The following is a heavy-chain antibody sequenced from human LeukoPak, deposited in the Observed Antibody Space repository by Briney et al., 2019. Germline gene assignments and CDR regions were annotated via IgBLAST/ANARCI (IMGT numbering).Heavy chain of an antibody. CDR2: IYYSGST. CDR1: GGSISSSSYY. J-gene: IGHJ4*02. V-gene: IGHV4-39*07. D-gene: IGHD3-16*01. CDR3: ARDRPFEDYVWGSYRNPFDY. Sequence: SETLSLTCTVSGGSISSSSYYWGWIRQPPGKGLEWIGSIYYSGSTYYNPSLKSRVTISVDTSKNQFSLKLSSVTAADTAVCYCARDRPFEDYVWGSYRNPFDYWGQGTLVTVSS.